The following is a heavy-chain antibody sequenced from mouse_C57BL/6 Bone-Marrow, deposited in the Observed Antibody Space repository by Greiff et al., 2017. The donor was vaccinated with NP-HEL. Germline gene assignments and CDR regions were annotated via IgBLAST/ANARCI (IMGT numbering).Heavy chain of an antibody. CDR2: IDPEDGET. CDR3: ARDDYDVLAY. J-gene: IGHJ3*01. CDR1: GFNFKVYY. Sequence: VQLQQSGAELVKPGASVKLSCTASGFNFKVYYMHWVKQRTEQGLEWIGRIDPEDGETKYASKFQGKATITADPSSNTAYLPLSSLTSEDTAVYYCARDDYDVLAYWGQGTLGTVSA. V-gene: IGHV14-2*01. D-gene: IGHD2-4*01.